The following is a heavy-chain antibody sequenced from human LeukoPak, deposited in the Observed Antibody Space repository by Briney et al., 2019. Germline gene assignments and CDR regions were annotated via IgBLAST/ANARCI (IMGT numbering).Heavy chain of an antibody. Sequence: GGSLRLSCAASGFTFSSYGMSWVRQAPGKGLEWVSAISGSGGSTYYADSVKGRFTISRDNSKNTLYLQMNSLRAEDTAVYYCAPLWFGELLYQEDYWGQGTLVTVPS. D-gene: IGHD3-10*01. CDR1: GFTFSSYG. CDR2: ISGSGGST. J-gene: IGHJ4*02. CDR3: APLWFGELLYQEDY. V-gene: IGHV3-23*01.